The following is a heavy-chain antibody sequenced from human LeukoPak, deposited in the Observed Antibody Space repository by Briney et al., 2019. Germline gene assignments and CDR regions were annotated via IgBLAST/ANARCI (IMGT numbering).Heavy chain of an antibody. Sequence: SETLSLTCTVSGASISSYFWGWIRQPPGKGLEWIGYISYTGRTNYNPSLKGRLTISLDTSKNQFSLKLSSVTAADTAVYYCARQGELAIDYWGQGTLVTVSS. CDR1: GASISSYF. CDR3: ARQGELAIDY. V-gene: IGHV4-59*08. J-gene: IGHJ4*02. D-gene: IGHD1-26*01. CDR2: ISYTGRT.